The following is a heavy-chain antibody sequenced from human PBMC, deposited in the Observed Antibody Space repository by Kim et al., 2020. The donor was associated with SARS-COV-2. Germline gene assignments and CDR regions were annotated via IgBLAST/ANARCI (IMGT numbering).Heavy chain of an antibody. J-gene: IGHJ3*02. Sequence: SVKVSCKASGGTFSSYAISWVRQAPGQGLEWMGGIIPIFGTANYAQKFQGRVTITADESTSTAYMELSSLRSEDTAVYYCARDSRRGVPSLRLGELNAFDIWGQGTMVTVSS. D-gene: IGHD3-16*01. CDR3: ARDSRRGVPSLRLGELNAFDI. CDR2: IIPIFGTA. CDR1: GGTFSSYA. V-gene: IGHV1-69*13.